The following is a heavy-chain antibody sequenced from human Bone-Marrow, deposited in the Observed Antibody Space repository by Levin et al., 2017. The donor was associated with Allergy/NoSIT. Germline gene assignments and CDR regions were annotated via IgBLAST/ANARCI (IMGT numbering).Heavy chain of an antibody. CDR3: AREYVVVVEDVIPTFDV. CDR1: GFTFSKYW. J-gene: IGHJ3*01. Sequence: GESLKISCAASGFTFSKYWMHWVRQAPGKGLVWVSRINSDGSSTTHADSVKGRFTISRDNAKNTLYLQMNSLRAEDTAVYYCAREYVVVVEDVIPTFDVWGQGTMVTVSS. V-gene: IGHV3-74*01. D-gene: IGHD2-15*01. CDR2: INSDGSST.